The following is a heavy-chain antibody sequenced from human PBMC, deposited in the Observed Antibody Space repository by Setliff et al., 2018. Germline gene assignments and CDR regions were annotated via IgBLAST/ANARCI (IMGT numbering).Heavy chain of an antibody. CDR1: GGSISRYH. CDR3: AREDGPNYYYYYMDI. J-gene: IGHJ6*03. V-gene: IGHV4-4*08. D-gene: IGHD2-8*01. Sequence: SETLSLTCTVSGGSISRYHWSWIRQPPGKGLEWIGYIYASGSTNYNPSLKSRVTLSVDTSKNQFSLKVSSVTAADTAVYFCAREDGPNYYYYYMDIWGKGTTVTVSS. CDR2: IYASGST.